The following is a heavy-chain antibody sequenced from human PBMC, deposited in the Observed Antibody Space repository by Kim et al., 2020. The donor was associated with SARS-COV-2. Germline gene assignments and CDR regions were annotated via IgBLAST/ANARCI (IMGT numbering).Heavy chain of an antibody. CDR2: IYYSGST. J-gene: IGHJ3*02. V-gene: IGHV4-39*07. Sequence: SETLSLTCTVSGGSISSSSYYWGWIRQPPGKGLEWIGSIYYSGSTYYNPSLKSRVTISVDTSKNQFSLKLSSVTAADTAVYYCARDKGDYYGSGSRYDAFDIWGQGTMVTVSS. D-gene: IGHD3-10*01. CDR3: ARDKGDYYGSGSRYDAFDI. CDR1: GGSISSSSYY.